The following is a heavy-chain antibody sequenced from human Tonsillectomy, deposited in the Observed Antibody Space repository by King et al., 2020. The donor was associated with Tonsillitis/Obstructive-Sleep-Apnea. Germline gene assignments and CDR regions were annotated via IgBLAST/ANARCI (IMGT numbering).Heavy chain of an antibody. CDR3: AGGEAPDCSGTSCQIWFDP. V-gene: IGHV4-34*01. CDR2: INHSGVT. D-gene: IGHD2-2*01. Sequence: VQLQQWGAGLLKPSETLSLTCAVYGGSFSGSYWSWIRQPPGKGLEWIGEINHSGVTNYNPSLKSRVTISVDTSKNQFSLRLTSVTAADTAVYYCAGGEAPDCSGTSCQIWFDPWGQGTLVTVSS. CDR1: GGSFSGSY. J-gene: IGHJ5*02.